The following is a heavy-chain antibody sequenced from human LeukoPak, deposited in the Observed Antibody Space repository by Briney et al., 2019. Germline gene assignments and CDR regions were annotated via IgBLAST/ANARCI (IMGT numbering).Heavy chain of an antibody. CDR2: ISYDGSNK. Sequence: GGSLRLSCAASGFTFSSYGMHWVRQAPGKGLEWVAVISYDGSNKYGDSVKGRFTISRDNFKNTLYLQMNSLRAEDTAVYYCAKERFTYYYDSSSYDWYFDLWGRGTLVTVSS. J-gene: IGHJ2*01. D-gene: IGHD3-22*01. CDR1: GFTFSSYG. V-gene: IGHV3-30*18. CDR3: AKERFTYYYDSSSYDWYFDL.